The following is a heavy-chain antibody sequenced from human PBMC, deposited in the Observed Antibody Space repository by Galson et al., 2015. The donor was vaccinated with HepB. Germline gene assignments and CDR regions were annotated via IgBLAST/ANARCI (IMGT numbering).Heavy chain of an antibody. J-gene: IGHJ2*01. CDR1: GFTFSSYS. V-gene: IGHV3-21*01. Sequence: SLRLSCAASGFTFSSYSMNWVRQAPGKGLEWVSSISSSSSYIYYADSVKGRFTISRDNAKNSLYLQMNSLRAEDTAVYYCARDIWAYYYDSSGYFDLWGRGTLVTVSS. D-gene: IGHD3-22*01. CDR3: ARDIWAYYYDSSGYFDL. CDR2: ISSSSSYI.